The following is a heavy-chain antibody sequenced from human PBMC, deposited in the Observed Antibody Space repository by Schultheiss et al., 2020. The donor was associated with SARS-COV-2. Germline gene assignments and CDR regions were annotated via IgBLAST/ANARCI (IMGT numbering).Heavy chain of an antibody. CDR1: GFTFSSYS. Sequence: GGSLRLSCAASGFTFSSYSMNWVRQAPGKGLEWVSGIRNNGRNTFYAGSVKGRFTISRDNSRNVLFLQMNSLRAEDTAVYYCAKAGQLLSGSVIMDYYYMDVWGKGTTVTVSS. D-gene: IGHD2-2*01. CDR3: AKAGQLLSGSVIMDYYYMDV. J-gene: IGHJ6*03. CDR2: IRNNGRNT. V-gene: IGHV3-23*01.